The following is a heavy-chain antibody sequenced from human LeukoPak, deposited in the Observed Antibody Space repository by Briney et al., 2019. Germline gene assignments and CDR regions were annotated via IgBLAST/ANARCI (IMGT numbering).Heavy chain of an antibody. V-gene: IGHV3-48*03. CDR1: GFTFSSYE. D-gene: IGHD1-14*01. CDR2: ISSSGSTI. J-gene: IGHJ4*02. CDR3: ARVNPFYYFDY. Sequence: PGGSLRLSCAASGFTFSSYEMSWVRQAPGKGLEWVSYISSSGSTIYYADSVKGRFTISRDNAKNSLYLQMNSLRAEDTAVYYCARVNPFYYFDYWGQGTLVTVSS.